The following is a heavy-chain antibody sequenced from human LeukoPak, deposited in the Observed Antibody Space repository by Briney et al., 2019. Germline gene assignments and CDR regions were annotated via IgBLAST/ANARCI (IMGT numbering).Heavy chain of an antibody. D-gene: IGHD3-10*01. Sequence: GGSLRLSCAASGFSFSSYGMSWVRQAPGKGLECVSAISGSGGSTYYADSVKGRFTISRDNSKNTLYLQMNSLRAEDTAVYYCAKLAKYFYGSETYYFFEHWGQGTPVTASS. CDR3: AKLAKYFYGSETYYFFEH. CDR2: ISGSGGST. V-gene: IGHV3-23*01. J-gene: IGHJ4*02. CDR1: GFSFSSYG.